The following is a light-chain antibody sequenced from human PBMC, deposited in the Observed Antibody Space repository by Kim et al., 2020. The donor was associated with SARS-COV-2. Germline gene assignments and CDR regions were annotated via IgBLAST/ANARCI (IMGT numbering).Light chain of an antibody. CDR2: DAS. V-gene: IGKV3-11*01. CDR3: QQRSNWPPFT. CDR1: QSVSSY. Sequence: YPGESATLSGRASQSVSSYLAWYQQKPGQAPRLRIYDASNRATGIPARFSGSGSGTDFTLTISSLEPEDFAVYYCQQRSNWPPFTFGPGTKVDIK. J-gene: IGKJ3*01.